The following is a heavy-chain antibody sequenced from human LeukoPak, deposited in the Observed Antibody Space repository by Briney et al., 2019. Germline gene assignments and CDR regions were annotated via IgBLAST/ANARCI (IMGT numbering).Heavy chain of an antibody. CDR2: ISGSGGST. CDR1: GFTFSSYA. D-gene: IGHD3-16*02. CDR3: AKVEDDYVWGSCRTFDY. V-gene: IGHV3-23*01. Sequence: GGSLRLSCAASGFTFSSYAMSWVRQAPGKGLEWVSAISGSGGSTYYADSVKGRFTISRDNSKNTLYLQMNSLRAEDTAVYYCAKVEDDYVWGSCRTFDYWGQGTLVTVSS. J-gene: IGHJ4*02.